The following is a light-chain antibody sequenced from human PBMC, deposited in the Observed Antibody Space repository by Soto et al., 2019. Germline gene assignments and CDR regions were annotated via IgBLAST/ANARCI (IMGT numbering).Light chain of an antibody. CDR2: SAS. CDR3: QQYGYSFWT. V-gene: IGKV3-20*01. CDR1: QSVSSTY. Sequence: ETVLTQSPGTLSLSPGERAILSCRASQSVSSTYLAWYQQKPGQAPRLLIYSASSRATGIPTRFSGSGSGADYTLTISRLEPEDSAVYYCQQYGYSFWTFGQGTKVEIK. J-gene: IGKJ1*01.